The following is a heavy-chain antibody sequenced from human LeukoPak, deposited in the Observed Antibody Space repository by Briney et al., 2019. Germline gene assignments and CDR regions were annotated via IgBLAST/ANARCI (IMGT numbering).Heavy chain of an antibody. J-gene: IGHJ6*03. D-gene: IGHD2-2*03. CDR3: ARVDVVVVPAGYYYYMDV. V-gene: IGHV3-11*04. Sequence: GGSLRLSCAASGFTLSDYYMGWIRQAPGKGLEWVSYISSSSSTIYYADSVKGRFTISRDNAKNSLYLQMNSLRAEDTAVYYCARVDVVVVPAGYYYYMDVWGKGTTVTVSS. CDR2: ISSSSSTI. CDR1: GFTLSDYY.